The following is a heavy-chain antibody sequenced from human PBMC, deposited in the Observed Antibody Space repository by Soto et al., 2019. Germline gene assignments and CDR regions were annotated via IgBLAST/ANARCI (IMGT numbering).Heavy chain of an antibody. J-gene: IGHJ3*02. Sequence: SVGSLRLSCAASGFTFSSYGMHWVRQAPGKGLEWVAVIWYDGSNKYYADSVKGRFTISRDNSKNTLYLQMNSLRAEDTAVYYCARPASNLYYYDSSGYAFDIWGQGTMVTVSS. CDR2: IWYDGSNK. V-gene: IGHV3-33*01. D-gene: IGHD3-22*01. CDR3: ARPASNLYYYDSSGYAFDI. CDR1: GFTFSSYG.